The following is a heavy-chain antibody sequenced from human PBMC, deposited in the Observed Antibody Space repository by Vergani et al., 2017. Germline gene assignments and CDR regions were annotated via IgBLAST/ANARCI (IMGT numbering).Heavy chain of an antibody. V-gene: IGHV4-61*02. D-gene: IGHD1-14*01. CDR1: GGSISSGSYY. CDR3: ARYPLYCTTWPFLLLDMDV. Sequence: QVQLQESGPGLVRPSQTLSLTCTVSGGSISSGSYYWSWFRQPAGKGLEWIGRFYTGGGTSYNPSLKSRVTISVDTSKNQFSLQRSAVTAADTAVYYCARYPLYCTTWPFLLLDMDVWGQGTTVTVSS. CDR2: FYTGGGT. J-gene: IGHJ6*02.